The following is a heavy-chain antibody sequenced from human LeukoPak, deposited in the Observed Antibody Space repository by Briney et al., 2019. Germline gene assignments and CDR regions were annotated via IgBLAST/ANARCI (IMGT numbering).Heavy chain of an antibody. CDR3: AKDMEWTYGSGSLSAFDI. D-gene: IGHD3-10*01. Sequence: PGGSLRLSCAASGFTFSSFGIHWVRQAPGKGLEWVAFIRYDGSNKYYADSVKGRFTISRDNPKNTLYLQMNSLRAEDTAVYYCAKDMEWTYGSGSLSAFDIWGQGTMVTVSS. CDR2: IRYDGSNK. V-gene: IGHV3-30*02. CDR1: GFTFSSFG. J-gene: IGHJ3*02.